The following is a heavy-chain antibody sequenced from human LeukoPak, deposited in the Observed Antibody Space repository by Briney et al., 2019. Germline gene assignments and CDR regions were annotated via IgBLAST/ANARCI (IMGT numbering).Heavy chain of an antibody. J-gene: IGHJ4*02. V-gene: IGHV1-8*01. CDR1: GYTFTSCD. CDR2: MNPNSGNT. Sequence: ASVKVSCKASGYTFTSCDINWVRQATGQGLEWMGWMNPNSGNTGYAQKFQGRVTMTRNTSISTAYMELSSLRSADAAVYCCARGSLLYGSNSGVDYWGQGTLVTVSS. CDR3: ARGSLLYGSNSGVDY. D-gene: IGHD4-23*01.